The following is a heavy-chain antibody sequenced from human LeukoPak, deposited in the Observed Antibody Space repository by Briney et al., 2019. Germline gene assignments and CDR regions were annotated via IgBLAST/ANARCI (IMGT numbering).Heavy chain of an antibody. Sequence: ASVKVSCKASGYTFTSYGISWVRQAPGQGLEWMGWISAYNGNTNYAQKLQGRVTMTTDTSTSTAYTELRSLRSDDTAVYYCARDLKPGYYGSGTPGLFDYWGQGTLVTVSS. J-gene: IGHJ4*02. CDR3: ARDLKPGYYGSGTPGLFDY. CDR1: GYTFTSYG. D-gene: IGHD3-10*01. V-gene: IGHV1-18*01. CDR2: ISAYNGNT.